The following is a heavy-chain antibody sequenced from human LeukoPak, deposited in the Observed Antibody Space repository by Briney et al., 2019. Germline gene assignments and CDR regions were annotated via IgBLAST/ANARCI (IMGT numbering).Heavy chain of an antibody. V-gene: IGHV4-30-4*01. CDR3: ASNYYDSSGYYFDY. Sequence: SETLSLTCTVSGGSISSGDYYWSWIRQPPGKGLEWIGHIYYSGSTYYNPSLKSRVTISVDTSKNQFSLKLSSVTAADTAVYYCASNYYDSSGYYFDYWGQGTLVTVSS. D-gene: IGHD3-22*01. CDR2: IYYSGST. J-gene: IGHJ4*02. CDR1: GGSISSGDYY.